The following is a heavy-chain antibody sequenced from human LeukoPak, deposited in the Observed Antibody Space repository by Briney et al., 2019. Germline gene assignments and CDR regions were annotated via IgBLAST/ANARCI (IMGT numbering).Heavy chain of an antibody. D-gene: IGHD5-24*01. CDR3: ARDHGDGFFDF. CDR2: ISAYNGNT. Sequence: ASVKVSCKASGYTFTSYGISWVRQAPGQGLEWMGWISAYNGNTNYAQKFRGRVTITADKSTSTAYMELSSLRSEDTAMFYCARDHGDGFFDFWGQGALVTVSS. CDR1: GYTFTSYG. J-gene: IGHJ5*01. V-gene: IGHV1-18*01.